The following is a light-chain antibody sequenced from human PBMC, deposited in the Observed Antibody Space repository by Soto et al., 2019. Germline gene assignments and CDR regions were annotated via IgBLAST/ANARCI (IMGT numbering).Light chain of an antibody. CDR2: STS. J-gene: IGLJ1*01. Sequence: QSVLTRPPSASGTPGQIVAISCSGSSSNIGSNTVTWYQQLPGTAPKLLIYSTSQRSSGVPGRFSGSKSGASASLSISGLQSEDEAEYFCAGWDGSLKGFVFGTGTKVTVL. CDR1: SSNIGSNT. CDR3: AGWDGSLKGFV. V-gene: IGLV1-44*01.